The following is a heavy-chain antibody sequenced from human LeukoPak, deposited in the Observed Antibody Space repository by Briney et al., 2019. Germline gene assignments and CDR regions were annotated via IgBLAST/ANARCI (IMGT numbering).Heavy chain of an antibody. CDR2: INPNSGGT. D-gene: IGHD5-18*01. CDR3: ARGERRGYSYGYDY. CDR1: GYTFTGYY. V-gene: IGHV1-2*02. J-gene: IGHJ4*02. Sequence: ASVKVSCKASGYTFTGYYMHWVRQAPGQGLEWMGWINPNSGGTNYAQKFQGRVTMTTDTSISTAYMELSRLISDDTAVYYCARGERRGYSYGYDYWGQGTLVTVSS.